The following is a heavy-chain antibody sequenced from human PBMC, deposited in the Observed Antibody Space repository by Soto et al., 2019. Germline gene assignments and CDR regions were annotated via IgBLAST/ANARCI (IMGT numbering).Heavy chain of an antibody. CDR1: GYTFTGYY. CDR2: INPNSGGT. Sequence: ASVKVSCKASGYTFTGYYMHWVRQAPGQGLEWMGWINPNSGGTNYAQKFQGRVTMTRDTSISTAYMELSRLRSDDTAVYYCSREMVRGIRYYYGMDVWGQGTTVTVS. CDR3: SREMVRGIRYYYGMDV. V-gene: IGHV1-2*02. D-gene: IGHD3-10*01. J-gene: IGHJ6*02.